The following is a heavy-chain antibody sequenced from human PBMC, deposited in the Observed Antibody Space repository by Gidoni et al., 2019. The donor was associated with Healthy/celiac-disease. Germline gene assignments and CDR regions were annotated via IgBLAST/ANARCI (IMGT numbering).Heavy chain of an antibody. CDR1: GFTFSSYS. J-gene: IGHJ6*02. CDR2: ISSSSSYI. Sequence: EVQLVESGGGLVKPGGSLRLSCAASGFTFSSYSMNWVRQAPGKGLEGVSSISSSSSYIYYADSVKGRFTISRDNAKNSLYLQMNSLRAEDTAVYYCARDSSQYYYYGMDVWGQGTTVTVSS. V-gene: IGHV3-21*01. CDR3: ARDSSQYYYYGMDV. D-gene: IGHD2-2*01.